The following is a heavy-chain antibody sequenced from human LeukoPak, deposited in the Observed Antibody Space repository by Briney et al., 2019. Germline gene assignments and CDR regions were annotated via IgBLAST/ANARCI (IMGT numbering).Heavy chain of an antibody. D-gene: IGHD3-22*01. CDR3: ARGPDSSGYRHPDY. V-gene: IGHV3-30-3*01. Sequence: GGSLRLSCAASGFTFSSYAMHWVRQAPGKGLEWLTVISYHGINKFYADSVKGRFTISRDNSKNTPYLQVNSLRADDTAIYYCARGPDSSGYRHPDYWGQGTLVTVSS. CDR1: GFTFSSYA. CDR2: ISYHGINK. J-gene: IGHJ4*02.